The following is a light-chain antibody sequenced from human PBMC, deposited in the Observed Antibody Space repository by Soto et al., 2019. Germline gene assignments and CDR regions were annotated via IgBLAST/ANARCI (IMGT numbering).Light chain of an antibody. J-gene: IGLJ1*01. CDR3: CSYAGSYTFVV. CDR2: DVS. Sequence: QSVLTQPRSVSGSPGQSVTISCTGTSSDVGGYNYVSWYQQHPGKAPKLMIYDVSRRPSGVPDRFSGSKSGNTASLTISGLQAEDEADYYRCSYAGSYTFVVFGTGTKVTVL. V-gene: IGLV2-11*01. CDR1: SSDVGGYNY.